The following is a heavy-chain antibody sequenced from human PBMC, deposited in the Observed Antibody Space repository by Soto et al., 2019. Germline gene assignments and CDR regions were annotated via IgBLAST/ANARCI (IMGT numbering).Heavy chain of an antibody. J-gene: IGHJ4*02. CDR3: ARGLRSSYTSGWFFDF. CDR1: GGTFTSYA. D-gene: IGHD6-19*01. CDR2: IIPGFDTT. V-gene: IGHV1-69*01. Sequence: QVHLVQSGAEVRKPGSSVKVSCTTSGGTFTSYAVSWGRQVPGQGLQWMGGIIPGFDTTFYAQKFQGRVTIPADESTNTAYMELRGLRSEDTAVYYCARGLRSSYTSGWFFDFWGQGTLVTVSS.